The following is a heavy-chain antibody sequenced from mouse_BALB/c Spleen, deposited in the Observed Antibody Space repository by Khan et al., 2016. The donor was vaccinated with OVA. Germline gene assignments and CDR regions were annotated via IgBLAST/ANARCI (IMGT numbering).Heavy chain of an antibody. CDR2: VSTGGSYT. J-gene: IGHJ3*01. CDR1: GFTFSTYG. V-gene: IGHV5-6*01. Sequence: EVQLVESGGDLVKPGGSLKLSCAASGFTFSTYGMSWVRQAPDKRLEWVATVSTGGSYTYYPDSVKGRFTISRDNAKNPLYLQISGLSSEDTAMFYCTRLAYYYDSEGFAYWGQGTLVTVSA. CDR3: TRLAYYYDSEGFAY. D-gene: IGHD1-1*01.